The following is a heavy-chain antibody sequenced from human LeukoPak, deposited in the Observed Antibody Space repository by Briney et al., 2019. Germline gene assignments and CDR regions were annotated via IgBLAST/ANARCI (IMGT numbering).Heavy chain of an antibody. CDR2: IYYSGST. D-gene: IGHD2-2*01. V-gene: IGHV4-59*01. CDR3: AREGYCSSTSCYWLNAFDI. CDR1: GGSISSYY. Sequence: TSETLSLTCTVSGGSISSYYWSWIRQPPGKGLEWIGYIYYSGSTNYNPSLKSRVTISVDTSKNQFSLKLSSVTAADTAVYYCAREGYCSSTSCYWLNAFDIWGQGTMVTASS. J-gene: IGHJ3*02.